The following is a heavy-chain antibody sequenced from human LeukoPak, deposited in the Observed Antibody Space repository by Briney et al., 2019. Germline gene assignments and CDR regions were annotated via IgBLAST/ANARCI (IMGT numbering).Heavy chain of an antibody. CDR3: ARVIAAAGLYGMDV. D-gene: IGHD6-13*01. CDR2: IYYSGST. Sequence: SETLSLTCTVSGDSVSNGNYYWSWIRQPPGKGLEWIGYIYYSGSTKYNPSLKSRVTISVDTSKNQFSLKLSSVTAADTAVYFCARVIAAAGLYGMDVWGQGTTVTVSS. CDR1: GDSVSNGNYY. V-gene: IGHV4-61*01. J-gene: IGHJ6*02.